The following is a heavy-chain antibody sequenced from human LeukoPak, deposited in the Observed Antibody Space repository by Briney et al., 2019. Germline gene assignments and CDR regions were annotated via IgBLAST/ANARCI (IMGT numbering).Heavy chain of an antibody. D-gene: IGHD3/OR15-3a*01. J-gene: IGHJ6*03. CDR1: GGSFSGYY. CDR2: INHSGST. Sequence: SETLSLTCAVYGGSFSGYYWSWIRQPPGKGLECIWEINHSGSTNYNPSLKSRVTISVETSKNQSSLELSSVTAADTDVYYCARVDLRGAPPNSVMDVWGKGTTVTVSS. V-gene: IGHV4-34*01. CDR3: ARVDLRGAPPNSVMDV.